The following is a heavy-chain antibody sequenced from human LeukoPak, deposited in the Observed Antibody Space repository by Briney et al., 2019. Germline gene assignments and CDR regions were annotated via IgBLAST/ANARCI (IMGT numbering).Heavy chain of an antibody. V-gene: IGHV4-34*01. CDR3: ARVLSSTTLVYYYYYMDV. J-gene: IGHJ6*03. D-gene: IGHD2-2*01. CDR1: GGSFSGYY. Sequence: PSETLSLTCAVYGGSFSGYYWSWIRQPPGKGLEWIGEINHSGSTNYNPSLKSRVTISVATSKNPFSLKLSSVTAADTAVYYCARVLSSTTLVYYYYYMDVWGKGTTVTVSS. CDR2: INHSGST.